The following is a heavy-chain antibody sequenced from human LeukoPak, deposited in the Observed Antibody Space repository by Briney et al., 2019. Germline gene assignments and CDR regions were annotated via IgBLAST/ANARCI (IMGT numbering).Heavy chain of an antibody. CDR1: GTSFCSYY. D-gene: IGHD4-17*01. J-gene: IGHJ4*02. V-gene: IGHV4-34*01. CDR3: ARMTTGHDY. CDR2: VNHSGYT. Sequence: KPSETLSLTCGVSGTSFCSYYWSWIRQTPGKGLEWIGEVNHSGYTNMNPSLKSRVTISVDASKNQFSLRMNTVTAADTAVYFCARMTTGHDYWGQGTLVTVSS.